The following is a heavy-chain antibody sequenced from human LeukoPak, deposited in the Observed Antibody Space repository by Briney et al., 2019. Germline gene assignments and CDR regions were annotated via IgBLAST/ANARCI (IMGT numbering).Heavy chain of an antibody. J-gene: IGHJ3*01. CDR2: MKGDGSEK. CDR3: ARAAYTAAYDL. V-gene: IGHV3-7*01. Sequence: GGSLRLSCAASGFSFSTYWMTWVRQAPGKGREWGANMKGDGSEKKYMDSVKGRFTISRDNDKSSVYLQMNSLRAEDTAVYYCARAAYTAAYDLWGQGTMVTVSS. D-gene: IGHD3-16*01. CDR1: GFSFSTYW.